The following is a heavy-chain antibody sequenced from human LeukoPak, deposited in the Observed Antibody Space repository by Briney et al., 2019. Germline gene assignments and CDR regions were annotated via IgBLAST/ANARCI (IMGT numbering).Heavy chain of an antibody. Sequence: GGSLRLSCAASGFTFSSYWMSWVRQAPGKGLEWVANIKQDGSEKYYVDSVKGRFTISRDNAKNSLYLQMNSLRAEDTAVYYCATLGCAGENCPRAGRALGGYWGQGTLVTVSS. D-gene: IGHD3-16*01. CDR3: ATLGCAGENCPRAGRALGGY. V-gene: IGHV3-7*01. CDR2: IKQDGSEK. CDR1: GFTFSSYW. J-gene: IGHJ4*02.